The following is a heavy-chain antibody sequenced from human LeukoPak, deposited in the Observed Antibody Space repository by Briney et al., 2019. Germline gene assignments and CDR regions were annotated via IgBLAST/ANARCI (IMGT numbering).Heavy chain of an antibody. CDR2: IYYSGST. D-gene: IGHD5-24*01. V-gene: IGHV4-30-4*01. J-gene: IGHJ4*02. Sequence: SQTLSLPCTVSSDPISSGDYYWSWIRQPPGKGLEWIGYIYYSGSTYYNPSLQSRVTISVVTSKNQFSMKLSSVTAADTAVYYCARGGWLQPHNYWGQGTLVTVSS. CDR1: SDPISSGDYY. CDR3: ARGGWLQPHNY.